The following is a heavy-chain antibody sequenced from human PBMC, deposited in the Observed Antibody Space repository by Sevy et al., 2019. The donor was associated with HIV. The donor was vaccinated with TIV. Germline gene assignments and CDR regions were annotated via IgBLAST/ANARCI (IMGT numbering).Heavy chain of an antibody. CDR2: ISAYNGNT. Sequence: ASVKVSCKASGYTFTSYGISWVRQAPGQGLEWMGWISAYNGNTNYAQKLQGRVTMTTDTSTGTAYMERRSLRSDDTAVYYCARDSNYYDSSGYYYYYGMDVWGQGTTVTVSS. CDR1: GYTFTSYG. V-gene: IGHV1-18*01. D-gene: IGHD3-22*01. CDR3: ARDSNYYDSSGYYYYYGMDV. J-gene: IGHJ6*02.